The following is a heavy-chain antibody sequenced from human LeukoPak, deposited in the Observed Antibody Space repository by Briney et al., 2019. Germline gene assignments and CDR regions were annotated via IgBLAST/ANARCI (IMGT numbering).Heavy chain of an antibody. CDR2: ISAYNGNT. Sequence: GASVKVSCKASGYTFTSYGISWVRQAPGQGLEWMGWISAYNGNTKYAQKFQGRVTMTTDTSTTTAYMELRSLTSDDTAVYYCARSSGWPYYFDYWGQGTLVTVSS. CDR3: ARSSGWPYYFDY. D-gene: IGHD6-19*01. J-gene: IGHJ4*02. CDR1: GYTFTSYG. V-gene: IGHV1-18*01.